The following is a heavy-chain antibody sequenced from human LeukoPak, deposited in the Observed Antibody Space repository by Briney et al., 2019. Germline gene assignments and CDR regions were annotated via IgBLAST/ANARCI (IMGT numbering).Heavy chain of an antibody. J-gene: IGHJ5*02. D-gene: IGHD3-10*01. Sequence: GSSVKVSCKASGGTFSSYAISWVRQAPGQGLEWMGGIIPIFGTANYAQKFQGRVTITADESTSTAYMELSSLRSEDTAVYYCARTSYGSGSFENWFDPWDQGTLVTVSS. CDR2: IIPIFGTA. V-gene: IGHV1-69*01. CDR1: GGTFSSYA. CDR3: ARTSYGSGSFENWFDP.